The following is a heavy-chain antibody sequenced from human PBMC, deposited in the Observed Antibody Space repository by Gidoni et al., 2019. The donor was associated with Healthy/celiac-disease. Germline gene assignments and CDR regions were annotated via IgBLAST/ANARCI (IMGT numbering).Heavy chain of an antibody. Sequence: QVQLVQSGAEGKKPGASVKVSCKASGYTVTSYYMHWVRQAPGPGLEWMGIINPSGGSTSYAQKFQGRVTMTRDTSTSTVYMELSSLRSEDTAVYYCSRDKIRVNYDILTAPNLYFDYWGQGTLVTFSS. CDR2: INPSGGST. V-gene: IGHV1-46*03. J-gene: IGHJ4*02. CDR1: GYTVTSYY. CDR3: SRDKIRVNYDILTAPNLYFDY. D-gene: IGHD3-9*01.